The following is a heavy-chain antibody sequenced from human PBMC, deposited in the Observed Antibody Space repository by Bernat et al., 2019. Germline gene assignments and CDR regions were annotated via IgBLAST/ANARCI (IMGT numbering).Heavy chain of an antibody. Sequence: QLQLQESGPGLAKPSETLSLTCTVSGGSISSSSYYWGWIRQPPGKGLEWIGSIYYSGRTYYNPSLKSRVTISVDTSKNQFSLKLSSVTAADTAVYYCARLLALAAATPFDYWGQGTLVTVSS. CDR1: GGSISSSSYY. V-gene: IGHV4-39*01. D-gene: IGHD2-15*01. J-gene: IGHJ4*02. CDR3: ARLLALAAATPFDY. CDR2: IYYSGRT.